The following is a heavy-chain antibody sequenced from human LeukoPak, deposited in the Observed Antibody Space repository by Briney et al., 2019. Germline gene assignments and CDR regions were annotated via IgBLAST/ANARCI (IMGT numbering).Heavy chain of an antibody. CDR1: GGTFSSYA. D-gene: IGHD6-13*01. J-gene: IGHJ4*02. CDR2: IIPILGIA. V-gene: IGHV1-69*04. Sequence: SVKVSCKASGGTFSSYAISWVRQAPGQGLEWMGRIIPILGIANYAQKFQGRVTITADKSTSTAYMELSSLRSEDTAVYYCARDPRTSYSSSWYGDYWGQGTLVTVSS. CDR3: ARDPRTSYSSSWYGDY.